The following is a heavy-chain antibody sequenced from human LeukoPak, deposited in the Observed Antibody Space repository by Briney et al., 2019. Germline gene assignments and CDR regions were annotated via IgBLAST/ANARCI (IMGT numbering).Heavy chain of an antibody. D-gene: IGHD4-11*01. CDR2: INPSGGST. V-gene: IGHV1-46*01. CDR3: AGDDYSNYGASY. J-gene: IGHJ4*02. Sequence: ASVKVSCKASGYSFTDYYIHWVRLAPGQGLEWMGIINPSGGSTSYAQKFQGRVTMTRDTSTSTVYMELSSLRSEDTAVYYCAGDDYSNYGASYWGQGTLVTVSS. CDR1: GYSFTDYY.